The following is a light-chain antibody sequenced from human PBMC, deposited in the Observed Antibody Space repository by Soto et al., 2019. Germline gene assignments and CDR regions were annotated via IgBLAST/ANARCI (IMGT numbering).Light chain of an antibody. CDR2: AVS. CDR1: SSDVGYYDY. Sequence: QSALTQPASVSGSPGQSITISCTGTSSDVGYYDYVSWYQQHPGKAPKLMIYAVSSRPSGVSIRFSGSKSGNTASLTISGLQAEDEADYYCSSYTSSSTLGVFGTGTKVTV. CDR3: SSYTSSSTLGV. V-gene: IGLV2-14*01. J-gene: IGLJ1*01.